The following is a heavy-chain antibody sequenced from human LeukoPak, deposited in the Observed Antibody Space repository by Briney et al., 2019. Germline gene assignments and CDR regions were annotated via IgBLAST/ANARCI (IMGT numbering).Heavy chain of an antibody. V-gene: IGHV1-2*02. D-gene: IGHD3-22*01. CDR1: GYTFTGYY. Sequence: ASVRVSCKTSGYTFTGYYMQWVRQAPGQGLEWMGWIDPNSGDTNFAQNFQGRVTMTSDTSISTGYMDLSGLRPDDTAVYYCARASGGYYDSSGYYCWDYWGQGTLVTVSS. J-gene: IGHJ4*02. CDR3: ARASGGYYDSSGYYCWDY. CDR2: IDPNSGDT.